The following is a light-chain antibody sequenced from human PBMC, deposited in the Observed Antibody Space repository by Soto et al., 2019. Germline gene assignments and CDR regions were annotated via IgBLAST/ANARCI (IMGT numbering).Light chain of an antibody. Sequence: ELVLTQSPGTLSLSPGARATLSCRASQSVSSSYLAWYQQKPGQAPRLLIYGASIRAAGIPDRFSGSGSGTDFTLTISRLEPEDFAVYYCQQYGSSSWTFGQGTKVEIK. V-gene: IGKV3-20*01. CDR1: QSVSSSY. CDR2: GAS. CDR3: QQYGSSSWT. J-gene: IGKJ1*01.